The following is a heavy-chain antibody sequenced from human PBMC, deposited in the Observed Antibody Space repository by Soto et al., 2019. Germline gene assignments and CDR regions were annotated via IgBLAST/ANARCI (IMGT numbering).Heavy chain of an antibody. CDR1: GFTFSNAW. Sequence: PGGSLRLSCAASGFTFSNAWMSWVRQAPGKGLEWVGRVKSKTDGGTTDYAAPVKGRFTISRDDSKNTPYLQMNCLKTEDTAVYYCTTYSSSWFDYWGQGTLVTVSS. CDR3: TTYSSSWFDY. J-gene: IGHJ4*02. V-gene: IGHV3-15*01. D-gene: IGHD6-13*01. CDR2: VKSKTDGGTT.